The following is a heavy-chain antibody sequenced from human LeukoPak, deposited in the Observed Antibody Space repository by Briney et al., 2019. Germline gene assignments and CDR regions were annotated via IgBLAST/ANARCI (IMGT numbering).Heavy chain of an antibody. CDR2: IYYSGST. Sequence: SETLSLTCTVSGGSISSSSYYWGWIRQPPGKGLEWIGSIYYSGSTYYNPSLKSRVTISVDTSKNQFSLKLSSVTAADTAVYYCARDPRGGYDILTGYYQGWFDPWGQGTLVTVSS. CDR3: ARDPRGGYDILTGYYQGWFDP. CDR1: GGSISSSSYY. V-gene: IGHV4-39*07. D-gene: IGHD3-9*01. J-gene: IGHJ5*02.